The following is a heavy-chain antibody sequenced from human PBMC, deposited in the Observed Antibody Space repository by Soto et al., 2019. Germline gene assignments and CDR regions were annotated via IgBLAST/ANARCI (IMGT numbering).Heavy chain of an antibody. D-gene: IGHD5-12*01. CDR3: ARVQYSGDELRLAVDI. CDR2: VHAGNVYP. V-gene: IGHV1-3*01. J-gene: IGHJ3*02. CDR1: GYPFTSYS. Sequence: QVQLVQSGAQVKRPGASVTVSCRASGYPFTSYSPHWVRQAPGRSLEWMGGVHAGNVYPKYSQSFQCRVTMTRDTSAATVNMDLSSLRSEDTAVYYCARVQYSGDELRLAVDIGGQGTMVTVSP.